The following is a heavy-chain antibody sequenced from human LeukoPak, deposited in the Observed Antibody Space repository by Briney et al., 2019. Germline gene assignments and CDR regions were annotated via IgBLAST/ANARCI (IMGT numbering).Heavy chain of an antibody. J-gene: IGHJ1*01. CDR1: GFTVSNNH. CDR3: AGRGGFST. D-gene: IGHD3-10*01. V-gene: IGHV3-53*01. CDR2: IYNVGAT. Sequence: GGSLRLSCAASGFTVSNNHVSWARQAPGKGLEWVSKIYNVGATYYADSVKGRFTISRDHSQNTVDLQMNSLRVEDTAVYYCAGRGGFSTWGQGTQVTVSS.